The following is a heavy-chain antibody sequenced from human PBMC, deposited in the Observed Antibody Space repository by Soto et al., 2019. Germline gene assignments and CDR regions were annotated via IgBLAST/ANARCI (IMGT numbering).Heavy chain of an antibody. CDR1: GESVSNNDAA. CDR3: AREVWSDVPPIY. Sequence: SQTLSHTCAISGESVSNNDAAWNWIRQSPSRGLGWLGKTYYRSKWYNDYAVSVKSRLTINPDTSKNQFSLQLNSVTPEDSAVYYCAREVWSDVPPIYWGHGVLVTVSS. D-gene: IGHD1-1*01. J-gene: IGHJ4*01. CDR2: TYYRSKWYN. V-gene: IGHV6-1*01.